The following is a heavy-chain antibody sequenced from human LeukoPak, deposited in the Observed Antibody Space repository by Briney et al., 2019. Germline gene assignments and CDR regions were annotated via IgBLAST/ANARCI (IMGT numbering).Heavy chain of an antibody. D-gene: IGHD3-22*01. CDR1: GGSFSGYY. CDR2: INHSGST. CDR3: ARSRFRDSSGTGSYYYYGMDV. Sequence: KSSETLSLTCAVYGGSFSGYYWSWIRQPPGKGLEWIGEINHSGSTNYNPSLKSRVTISVDTSKNQFSLKLSSVTAADTAVYYCARSRFRDSSGTGSYYYYGMDVWGQGTTVTVSS. V-gene: IGHV4-34*01. J-gene: IGHJ6*02.